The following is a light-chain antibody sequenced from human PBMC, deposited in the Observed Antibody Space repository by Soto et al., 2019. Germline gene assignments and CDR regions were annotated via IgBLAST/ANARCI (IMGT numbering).Light chain of an antibody. J-gene: IGLJ1*01. V-gene: IGLV2-8*01. Sequence: QSVLTQPPSASGSPGQSVTISCTGTSSDVGGYEYVSWYQQHPGKAPKLIIYEVLKRPSGVPDRFSGSKSANTASLTVSGLQAEDEADYYCSSFAGSHYVFGTGTKVT. CDR1: SSDVGGYEY. CDR3: SSFAGSHYV. CDR2: EVL.